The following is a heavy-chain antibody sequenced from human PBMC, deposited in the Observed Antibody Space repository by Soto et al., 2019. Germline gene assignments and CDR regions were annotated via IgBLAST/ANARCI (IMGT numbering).Heavy chain of an antibody. CDR2: ISGSSYTK. CDR3: ARRGRGYDFDYNGMDV. J-gene: IGHJ6*02. CDR1: GFSFGDYY. Sequence: QVQLVESGGGLVKPGGSLRLSCAASGFSFGDYYITWIRQAPGKGLESLSYISGSSYTKYYADSVKGRFTISRDNAKKSVFLQMDSLRVEDTATYYCARRGRGYDFDYNGMDVWGQATTVTVSS. V-gene: IGHV3-11*01. D-gene: IGHD5-12*01.